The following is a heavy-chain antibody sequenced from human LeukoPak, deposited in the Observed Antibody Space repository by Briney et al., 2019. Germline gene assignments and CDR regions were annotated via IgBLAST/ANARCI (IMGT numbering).Heavy chain of an antibody. CDR1: GYSISSGYY. J-gene: IGHJ3*02. D-gene: IGHD3-16*01. Sequence: SETLSLTCTVSGYSISSGYYWGWIRQPPGKGLEWIGSIYHSGSTYYNPSLKSRVTISVDTSKNQFSLKLSSVTAADTAAYYCARGVDDAFDIWGQGTMVTVSS. CDR2: IYHSGST. V-gene: IGHV4-38-2*02. CDR3: ARGVDDAFDI.